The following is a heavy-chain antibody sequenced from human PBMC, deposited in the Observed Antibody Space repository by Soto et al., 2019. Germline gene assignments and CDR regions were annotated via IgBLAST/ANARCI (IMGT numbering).Heavy chain of an antibody. J-gene: IGHJ5*02. CDR2: IYPGDSDT. V-gene: IGHV5-51*01. CDR1: GYSFTIYW. CDR3: ARLRDGCNSPRFDP. Sequence: GESLKISCNGSGYSFTIYWSGWVREMPGKGLEGMGIIYPGDSDTRYSPYLQGEISTSADKTISTDYLQWRSLKASDTDMYSCARLRDGCNSPRFDPWGQGTLVTVSS. D-gene: IGHD6-19*01.